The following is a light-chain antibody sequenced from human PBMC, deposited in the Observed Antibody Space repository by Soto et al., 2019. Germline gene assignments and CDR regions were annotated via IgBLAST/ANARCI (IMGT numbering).Light chain of an antibody. CDR1: SSDIGGYNF. Sequence: QSALTQPASVSGSPGQSITLSCTGTSSDIGGYNFVSWYHQHPGKAPKLMIYEVSNRPSGVSDRFSGSKSGNTASLTISGLQAEDEADYYCSSFRSGTTLFGTGTKVTVL. CDR2: EVS. CDR3: SSFRSGTTL. V-gene: IGLV2-14*01. J-gene: IGLJ1*01.